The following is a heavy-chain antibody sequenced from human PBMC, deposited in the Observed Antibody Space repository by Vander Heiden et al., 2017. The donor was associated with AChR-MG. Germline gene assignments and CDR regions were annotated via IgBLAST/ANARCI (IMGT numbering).Heavy chain of an antibody. J-gene: IGHJ3*02. D-gene: IGHD3-10*01. Sequence: EVQLVESGGGLIQPGGSLRLSCAASGFIVSSKYMSWVRQAPGKGLGWVSVIYSGGSTYYADSGKGLFTISGDNSKNTLYLQMNSLRAEDTAVYYCAKTRITRVRSDAFDIWGQGTMVTVSS. CDR3: AKTRITRVRSDAFDI. V-gene: IGHV3-53*01. CDR2: IYSGGST. CDR1: GFIVSSKY.